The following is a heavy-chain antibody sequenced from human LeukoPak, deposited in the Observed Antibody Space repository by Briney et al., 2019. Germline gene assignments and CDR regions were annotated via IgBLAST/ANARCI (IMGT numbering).Heavy chain of an antibody. V-gene: IGHV1-69*13. CDR1: GGTFSSYA. CDR2: IIPIFGTA. CDR3: ARGLSAQRYYYDSSGYSYYFDY. D-gene: IGHD3-22*01. Sequence: SVKVSCKASGGTFSSYAISWVRQAPGQGLGWMGGIIPIFGTANYAQKFQGRVTITADESTSTAYMELSSLRSEDTAVYYCARGLSAQRYYYDSSGYSYYFDYWGQGTLVTVSS. J-gene: IGHJ4*02.